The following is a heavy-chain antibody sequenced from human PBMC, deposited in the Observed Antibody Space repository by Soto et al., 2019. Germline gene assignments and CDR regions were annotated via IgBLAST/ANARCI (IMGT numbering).Heavy chain of an antibody. J-gene: IGHJ6*02. V-gene: IGHV3-33*01. D-gene: IGHD3-10*01. CDR2: IWYDGSNK. CDR3: ARFPGVRGVRPAEYYYYGMDV. CDR1: GFTFTSYG. Sequence: GGSLRLSCAASGFTFTSYGMHWVRQAPGKGLEWVAVIWYDGSNKSYADSVKGRLTISRENSNNTVYLQMNSLRAEDTAVYYCARFPGVRGVRPAEYYYYGMDVWGQGTTVTV.